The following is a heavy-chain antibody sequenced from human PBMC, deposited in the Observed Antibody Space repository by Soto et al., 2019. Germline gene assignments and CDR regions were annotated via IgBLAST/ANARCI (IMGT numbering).Heavy chain of an antibody. CDR1: GGSISSGGYC. D-gene: IGHD4-17*01. V-gene: IGHV4-31*03. J-gene: IGHJ5*02. CDR3: ARGIKYGAYSSWYDP. Sequence: PSETLYLTCTVSGGSISSGGYCWSWIRQHPGKGLEWIGYIYYSGSTYYNPSLKSRVTISVDTSKNQFSLKLSSVTAADTAVYYCARGIKYGAYSSWYDPWGQGSLVTVSS. CDR2: IYYSGST.